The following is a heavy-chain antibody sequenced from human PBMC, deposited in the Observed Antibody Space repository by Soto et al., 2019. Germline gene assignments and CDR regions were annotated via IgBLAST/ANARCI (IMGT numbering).Heavy chain of an antibody. J-gene: IGHJ4*02. CDR3: TREQTSTVVTQ. Sequence: SETLSLTCTVSGGSMSNYYWSWIRQPPGKGLEWIGCVYYSGSTNYNPSLKSRVTISVDTSTHQFSLKLTSVTAADTAVYYCTREQTSTVVTQWGPGTLVTVSS. V-gene: IGHV4-59*01. CDR2: VYYSGST. D-gene: IGHD4-17*01. CDR1: GGSMSNYY.